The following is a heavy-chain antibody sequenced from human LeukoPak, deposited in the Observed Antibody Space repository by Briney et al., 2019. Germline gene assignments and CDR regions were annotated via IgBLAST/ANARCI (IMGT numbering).Heavy chain of an antibody. Sequence: ASVKVSCKASGYTFTSYYMHWVRQAPGQGLEWMGIVNPSGGSTSYAQKFQGRVTMTRDTSTSTVYMELSSLRSEDTAVYYCAREDSSGFWSGYYIPGAFDIWGQGTMVTVSS. CDR1: GYTFTSYY. CDR3: AREDSSGFWSGYYIPGAFDI. J-gene: IGHJ3*02. CDR2: VNPSGGST. D-gene: IGHD3-3*01. V-gene: IGHV1-46*01.